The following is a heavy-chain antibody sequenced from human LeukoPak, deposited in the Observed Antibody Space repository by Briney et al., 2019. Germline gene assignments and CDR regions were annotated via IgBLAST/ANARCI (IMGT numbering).Heavy chain of an antibody. J-gene: IGHJ4*02. CDR1: GYTFTGYY. V-gene: IGHV1-2*02. CDR3: ARVGMATKKWGHFDY. D-gene: IGHD5-24*01. CDR2: INPNSGGT. Sequence: GASVKVSCKASGYTFTGYYMHWVRQAPGQGLEWMGWINPNSGGTNYAQKFQGRVTMTRDTSISTAYMELSRLRSDDTAVYYCARVGMATKKWGHFDYWGQGTLVTVSS.